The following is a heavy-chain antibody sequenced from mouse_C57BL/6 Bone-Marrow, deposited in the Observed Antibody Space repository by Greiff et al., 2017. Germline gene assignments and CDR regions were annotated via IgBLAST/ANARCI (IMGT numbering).Heavy chain of an antibody. CDR1: GFNIKDDY. CDR3: STWVGDYDGVY. CDR2: IDPENGDT. D-gene: IGHD2-4*01. Sequence: VQLQQPGAELVRPGASVKLSCTASGFNIKDDYMHWVKQRPEQGLEWIGWIDPENGDTEYASKFQGKATITADTSSNTAYLQLSSLTSEDTAVYYCSTWVGDYDGVYWGQGTSVTVSS. V-gene: IGHV14-4*01. J-gene: IGHJ4*01.